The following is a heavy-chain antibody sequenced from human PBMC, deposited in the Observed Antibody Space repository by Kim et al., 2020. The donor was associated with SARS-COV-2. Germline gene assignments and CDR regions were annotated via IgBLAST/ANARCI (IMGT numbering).Heavy chain of an antibody. CDR3: ARDVGPNFFDY. J-gene: IGHJ4*02. V-gene: IGHV1-2*02. D-gene: IGHD2-15*01. Sequence: GKRYAQKFRGRVTMTRDTSVSTAYMELTRLRADDTAMYYCARDVGPNFFDYWGQGTLVTVPS. CDR2: GK.